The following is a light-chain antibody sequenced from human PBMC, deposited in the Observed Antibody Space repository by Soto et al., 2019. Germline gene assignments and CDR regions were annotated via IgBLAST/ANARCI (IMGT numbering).Light chain of an antibody. CDR2: HVS. CDR1: SSDVGGYNY. Sequence: QSALTQPASVSGSPGQSIAISCTGTSSDVGGYNYVSWYQQYPGKAPKLMIYHVSNRPSGVSNRFSGSKSGNSASLTISGLQAEDEADYYCSSYTSTSTYVFGTGTTLTVL. V-gene: IGLV2-14*01. CDR3: SSYTSTSTYV. J-gene: IGLJ1*01.